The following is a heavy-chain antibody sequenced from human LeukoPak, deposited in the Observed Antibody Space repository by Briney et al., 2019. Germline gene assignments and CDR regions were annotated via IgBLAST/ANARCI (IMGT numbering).Heavy chain of an antibody. V-gene: IGHV1-2*02. Sequence: VSVKVSCKASGYTFTGYYMHWVRQAPGQGLEWMGWINPNSGGTNYAQKFQGRATMTRDTSISTAYMELSRLRSDDTAVYYCATLGSGSPFYGMDVWGQGTTVTVSS. CDR2: INPNSGGT. D-gene: IGHD3-10*01. CDR1: GYTFTGYY. J-gene: IGHJ6*02. CDR3: ATLGSGSPFYGMDV.